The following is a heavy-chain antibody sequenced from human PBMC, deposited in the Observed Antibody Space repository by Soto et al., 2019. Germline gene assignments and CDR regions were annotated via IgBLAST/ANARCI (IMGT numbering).Heavy chain of an antibody. CDR2: IIPIFGTA. D-gene: IGHD1-26*01. J-gene: IGHJ1*01. CDR1: GGTFSSYA. Sequence: SVKVSCKASGGTFSSYAISWVRQAPGQGLEWMGGIIPIFGTANYAQKFQGWVTMTRDTSISTAYMELSRLRSDDTAVYYGARTPRYSGAYSAPCGRPAGGQ. V-gene: IGHV1-69*05. CDR3: ARTPRYSGAYSAPCGRPA.